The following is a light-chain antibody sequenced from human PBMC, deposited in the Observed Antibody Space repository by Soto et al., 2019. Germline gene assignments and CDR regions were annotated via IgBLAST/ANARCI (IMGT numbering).Light chain of an antibody. V-gene: IGKV3-11*01. CDR3: HQRHYWSPIT. CDR1: LRVSVY. Sequence: VLTQSHATLSLSPVESASISCRTSLRVSVYLYWYQQKPRQAPTLLISDASTRATGIPARFSGSGSGTDFSLTIISLEPEDLSVYYCHQRHYWSPITFGQGTRLEIK. J-gene: IGKJ5*01. CDR2: DAS.